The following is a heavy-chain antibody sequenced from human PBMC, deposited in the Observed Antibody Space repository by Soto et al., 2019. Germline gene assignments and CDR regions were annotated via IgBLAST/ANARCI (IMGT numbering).Heavy chain of an antibody. Sequence: SETLSLTCTVFGGSISSYYWSWIRQPPGKGLEWIGYIYYSGSTNYNPSLKSRVTISVDTSKNQFSLKLSSVTAADTAVYYCAREIGDYIWGSYRSQNWFDPWGQGTLVTVSS. D-gene: IGHD3-16*02. CDR3: AREIGDYIWGSYRSQNWFDP. V-gene: IGHV4-59*01. CDR1: GGSISSYY. J-gene: IGHJ5*02. CDR2: IYYSGST.